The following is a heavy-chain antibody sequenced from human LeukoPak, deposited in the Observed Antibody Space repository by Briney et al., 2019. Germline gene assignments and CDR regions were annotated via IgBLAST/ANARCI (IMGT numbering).Heavy chain of an antibody. Sequence: SETLSLNGTGSGGSIISGGYYWSWVRQPPGKGLEWIGYIYRSGSTYYNPSLKSRVTISVDRSKNHVSLKLSSVTAADTAVYYCASFTLAVAEIGLPTTVKTAFDIWGQGTMVTVSS. CDR3: ASFTLAVAEIGLPTTVKTAFDI. CDR1: GGSIISGGYY. V-gene: IGHV4-30-2*01. CDR2: IYRSGST. D-gene: IGHD6-19*01. J-gene: IGHJ3*02.